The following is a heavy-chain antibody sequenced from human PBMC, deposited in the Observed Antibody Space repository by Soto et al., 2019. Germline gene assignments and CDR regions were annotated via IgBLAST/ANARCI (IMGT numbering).Heavy chain of an antibody. CDR1: GFPFTSFW. J-gene: IGHJ4*02. CDR2: GNGDGSRT. Sequence: EVQLVESGGGLVKPGGSLRLSWAASGFPFTSFWMHWVRQAPGKGLWWLSGGNGDGSRTTYADSVKGRFTISRDNAKNTVYLYMNSLRAEDTAVYYCARGAGGKYYHDHWGQGTLVTVSS. CDR3: ARGAGGKYYHDH. D-gene: IGHD3-22*01. V-gene: IGHV3-74*01.